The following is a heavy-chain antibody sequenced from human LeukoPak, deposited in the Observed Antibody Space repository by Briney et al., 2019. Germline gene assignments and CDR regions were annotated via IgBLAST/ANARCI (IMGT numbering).Heavy chain of an antibody. CDR1: GYTFTSFD. CDR3: ARGAPYCSGGSCLNPAR. CDR2: MNPNSGNT. V-gene: IGHV1-8*01. J-gene: IGHJ4*02. Sequence: GASVKVSCKASGYTFTSFDINWVRQATGQGLEWMGWMNPNSGNTGYAQKFQGRVTMTRSTSISTAYMELSSLRSEDTVVYYCARGAPYCSGGSCLNPARWGQGTLVTVSS. D-gene: IGHD2-15*01.